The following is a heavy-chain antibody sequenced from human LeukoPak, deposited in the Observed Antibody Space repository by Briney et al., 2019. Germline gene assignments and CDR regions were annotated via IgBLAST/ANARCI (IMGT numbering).Heavy chain of an antibody. J-gene: IGHJ4*02. CDR2: ISYDGSNK. V-gene: IGHV3-30-3*01. D-gene: IGHD1-26*01. CDR1: GFTFSSYA. Sequence: GGSLRLSCAASGFTFSSYAMHWVRQAPGKGLEWVAVISYDGSNKYYADSVKGRFTISRDNSKNTLYLQMNSRRAEDTAVYYCARTTAIVGVPFDYWGQGTLVTVSS. CDR3: ARTTAIVGVPFDY.